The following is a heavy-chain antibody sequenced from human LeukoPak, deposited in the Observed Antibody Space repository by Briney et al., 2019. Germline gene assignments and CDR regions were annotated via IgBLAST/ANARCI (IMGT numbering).Heavy chain of an antibody. CDR3: AKHSSSWYYFDY. CDR1: GFTFSSYA. CDR2: ISGSGGST. J-gene: IGHJ4*02. V-gene: IGHV3-23*01. Sequence: GGSLRLSCAASGFTFSSYAMSRVRQAPGKGLEWVSAISGSGGSTYYAGSVKGRFTISRDNSKNTLYLQMNSLRAEDTAVYYCAKHSSSWYYFDYWGQGTLVTVSS. D-gene: IGHD6-13*01.